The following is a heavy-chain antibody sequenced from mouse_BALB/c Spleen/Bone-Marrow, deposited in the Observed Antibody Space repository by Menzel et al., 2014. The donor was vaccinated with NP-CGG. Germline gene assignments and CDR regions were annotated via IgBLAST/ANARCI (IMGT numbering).Heavy chain of an antibody. CDR2: INPSNGGA. Sequence: QVQLQQSGAELVKPGASVKLSCKASGYTFTSYYMYWVKQRPGQGLEWIGEINPSNGGADFNEKLKIKATLTVDKSSSTAYMQLSSLTSENSAVYYCTTSRGYNWFAYWGQGTLVTVSA. CDR1: GYTFTSYY. V-gene: IGHV1S81*02. D-gene: IGHD2-2*01. CDR3: TTSRGYNWFAY. J-gene: IGHJ3*01.